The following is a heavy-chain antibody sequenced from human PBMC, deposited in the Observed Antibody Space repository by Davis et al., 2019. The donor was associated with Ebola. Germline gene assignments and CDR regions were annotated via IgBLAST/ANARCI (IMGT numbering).Heavy chain of an antibody. CDR1: GGTFSSYA. J-gene: IGHJ6*02. D-gene: IGHD3-3*01. Sequence: AASVKVSCKASGGTFSSYAISWVRQAPGQGLEWMGGIIPIFGTANYAQKFQGRVTITADESTSTAYMELSSLRSEDTAVYYCARDIRSVYYYYYGMDVWGQGTTVTVSS. CDR3: ARDIRSVYYYYYGMDV. V-gene: IGHV1-69*13. CDR2: IIPIFGTA.